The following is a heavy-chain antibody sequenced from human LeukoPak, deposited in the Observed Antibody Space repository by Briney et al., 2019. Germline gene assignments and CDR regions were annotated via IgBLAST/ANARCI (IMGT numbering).Heavy chain of an antibody. CDR1: GGSISSGSYY. CDR3: ARAVQGSWFDP. D-gene: IGHD3-10*01. J-gene: IGHJ5*02. Sequence: PSQTLSVICTVSGGSISSGSYYWSWIRQPAGKGLEWIGRIYTSGSTNYNPSLKSRVTISVDTSKNQFSLKLSSVTAADTAVYYCARAVQGSWFDPWGQGTLVTVSS. V-gene: IGHV4-61*02. CDR2: IYTSGST.